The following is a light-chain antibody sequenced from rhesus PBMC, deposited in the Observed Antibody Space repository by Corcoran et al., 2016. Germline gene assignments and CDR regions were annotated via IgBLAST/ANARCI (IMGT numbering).Light chain of an antibody. J-gene: IGKJ4*01. Sequence: ETVLTQSPATLSLSPGERATLSCRASQSAYSSLAWYQQKPGQPPRLLINEASSRAAGIPDRFSGSGSGTDFTLTIRSLEPEDVGIYYCQQCTHWPLTFGGGTKVELK. CDR1: QSAYSS. CDR2: EAS. CDR3: QQCTHWPLT. V-gene: IGKV3-24*04.